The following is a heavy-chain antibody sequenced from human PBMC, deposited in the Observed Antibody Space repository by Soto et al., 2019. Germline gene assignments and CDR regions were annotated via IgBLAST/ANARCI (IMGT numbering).Heavy chain of an antibody. Sequence: LQESGPGPVKPSPTLSPNCPFSGYSLSGGGYYGRWDPPPPRKGLEWIGYIFYSGSTYYNPSLKSRLTISVVTSKNQFSLKLSSVTAADTAVYYCARASGTAANLDSWGQGTLVTVSS. CDR2: IFYSGST. CDR1: GYSLSGGGYY. V-gene: IGHV4-31*03. J-gene: IGHJ4*02. CDR3: ARASGTAANLDS. D-gene: IGHD2-15*01.